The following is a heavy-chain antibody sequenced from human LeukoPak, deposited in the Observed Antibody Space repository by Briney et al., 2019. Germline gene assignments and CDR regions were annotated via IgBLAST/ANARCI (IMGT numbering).Heavy chain of an antibody. Sequence: GGSLRLSYAASGFTFSSYAMSWVRQAPGKGLEWVSAISGSGDNTYYADSVKGRFTISRDNSKNTLYLQMNSLRAEDTALYYCAKGNYYGSSGLGSTSFDYWGQGTLVTVSS. CDR1: GFTFSSYA. D-gene: IGHD3-10*01. V-gene: IGHV3-23*01. CDR3: AKGNYYGSSGLGSTSFDY. CDR2: ISGSGDNT. J-gene: IGHJ4*02.